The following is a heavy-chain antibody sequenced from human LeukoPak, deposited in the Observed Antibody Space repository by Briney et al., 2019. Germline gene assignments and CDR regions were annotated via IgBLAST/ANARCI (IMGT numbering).Heavy chain of an antibody. J-gene: IGHJ4*02. Sequence: SETLSLICTVSGYSISSGYYWGWIRQPPGKGLEWIGGIYHGGTTYYNPSLKSRVTISVDTSKNQFSLRLSSVTAADTAVYYCARVYSNSEGGYWGQGTLVTVSS. D-gene: IGHD6-6*01. CDR3: ARVYSNSEGGY. CDR2: IYHGGTT. V-gene: IGHV4-38-2*02. CDR1: GYSISSGYY.